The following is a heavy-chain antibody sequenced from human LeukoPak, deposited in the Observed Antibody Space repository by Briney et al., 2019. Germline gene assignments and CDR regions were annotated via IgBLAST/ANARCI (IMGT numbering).Heavy chain of an antibody. J-gene: IGHJ6*02. Sequence: GGSLRLSCAASGFTFSSYGMHWVRQAPGKGLEWVAVISYDGSNKYYADSVKGRFTISRDNSKNTLYLQMNSLRAEDTAVYYCAKDQIRTSTSSPMDVWGQGTTVTVSS. CDR2: ISYDGSNK. CDR1: GFTFSSYG. CDR3: AKDQIRTSTSSPMDV. V-gene: IGHV3-30*18. D-gene: IGHD2-2*01.